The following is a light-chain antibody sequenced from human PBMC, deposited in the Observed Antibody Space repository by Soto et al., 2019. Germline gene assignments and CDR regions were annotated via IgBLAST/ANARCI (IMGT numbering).Light chain of an antibody. J-gene: IGLJ2*01. CDR3: SSYAPSDVV. V-gene: IGLV2-8*01. Sequence: QSALTQPPSASGSPGQSVTISCTGTPSDVGGSNSVSWYQQHPGKAPNLMIYDVNKRPSGVPDRFSGSKSGNTASLTDSGLQAADEAYYFCSSYAPSDVVFGGGTKLTVL. CDR2: DVN. CDR1: PSDVGGSNS.